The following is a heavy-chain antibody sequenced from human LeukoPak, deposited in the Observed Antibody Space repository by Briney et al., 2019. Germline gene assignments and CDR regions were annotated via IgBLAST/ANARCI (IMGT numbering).Heavy chain of an antibody. CDR1: GFTFSSYG. J-gene: IGHJ6*04. V-gene: IGHV3-30*18. D-gene: IGHD3-10*01. CDR2: ISYDGSNK. Sequence: GRSLRLSCAASGFTFSSYGMHWVRQAPGKGLEWVAVISYDGSNKYYADSVKGRFTISRDNSKNTLYLQMNSLRAEDTAVCYCAKDRGVPNYYYYYGMDVWGKGTTVTVSS. CDR3: AKDRGVPNYYYYYGMDV.